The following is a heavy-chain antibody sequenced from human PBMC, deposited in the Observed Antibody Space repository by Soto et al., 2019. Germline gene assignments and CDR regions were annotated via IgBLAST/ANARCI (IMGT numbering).Heavy chain of an antibody. V-gene: IGHV3-43*01. Sequence: PGGSLRLSCAASGFTFDYYTMHWVRQAPGKGLEWVSLISWDGSRTYYADSVKGRFTISRDNSINSLYLQMNSLRTEDTAFYYCAXDSEVPRPNYYYYGMDVWGQGTTVTVSS. CDR2: ISWDGSRT. CDR3: AXDSEVPRPNYYYYGMDV. J-gene: IGHJ6*02. CDR1: GFTFDYYT. D-gene: IGHD2-2*01.